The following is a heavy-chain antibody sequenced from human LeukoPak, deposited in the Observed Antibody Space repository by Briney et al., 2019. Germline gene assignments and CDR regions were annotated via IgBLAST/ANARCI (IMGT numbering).Heavy chain of an antibody. D-gene: IGHD6-13*01. Sequence: SETLSLTCAVSGGSISSSNWWSWVRQPPGKGLEWIGEIYHSGSTNYNPSLKSRVTISVDKSKNQFSLKLSSVTAADTAVYHCARHRTPLAARYAFDIWGQGTMVTVSS. CDR1: GGSISSSNW. CDR3: ARHRTPLAARYAFDI. CDR2: IYHSGST. V-gene: IGHV4-4*02. J-gene: IGHJ3*02.